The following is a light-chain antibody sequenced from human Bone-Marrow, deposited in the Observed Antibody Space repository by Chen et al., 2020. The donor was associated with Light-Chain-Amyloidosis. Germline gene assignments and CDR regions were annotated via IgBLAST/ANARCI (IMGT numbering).Light chain of an antibody. CDR2: RDT. CDR1: DLPTKY. CDR3: QSADSSGTYEVI. V-gene: IGLV3-25*03. Sequence: SYELTQPPSVSVSPGQTARITCSGDDLPTKYAYWYQQKPGQAPVLGIHRDTERPSGISERFSGSRSGTTATLTISGVQADDEAAYHCQSADSSGTYEVIFGGGTKLTVL. J-gene: IGLJ2*01.